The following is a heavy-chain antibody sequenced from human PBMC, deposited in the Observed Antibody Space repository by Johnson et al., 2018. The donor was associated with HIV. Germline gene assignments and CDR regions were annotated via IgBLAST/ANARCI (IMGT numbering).Heavy chain of an antibody. V-gene: IGHV3-20*04. Sequence: EQLVESGGGLVQPGGSLRLSCAASGFTVSNNYMSWVRQAPGKGLEWVSGINWNGGSRGYADSVKGRFTISRDNAKNSLYLQMNSLRAEDTALYYCARVLVGTTTDAFDIWGQGTMVTVSS. CDR1: GFTVSNNY. J-gene: IGHJ3*02. CDR2: INWNGGSR. D-gene: IGHD1-26*01. CDR3: ARVLVGTTTDAFDI.